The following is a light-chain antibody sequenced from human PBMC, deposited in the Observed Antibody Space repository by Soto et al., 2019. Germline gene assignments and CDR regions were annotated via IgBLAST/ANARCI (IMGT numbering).Light chain of an antibody. J-gene: IGKJ3*01. Sequence: EIVMPQSPATLSVSPGERATLSCRTSQTVSSSLAWYQQKPGQAPRLLIYGASTRATGFPARFSGSGSGTEFTLTISSLQSEDFAVYYCQQYNNWPFTFGPGTKVDIK. V-gene: IGKV3-15*01. CDR2: GAS. CDR1: QTVSSS. CDR3: QQYNNWPFT.